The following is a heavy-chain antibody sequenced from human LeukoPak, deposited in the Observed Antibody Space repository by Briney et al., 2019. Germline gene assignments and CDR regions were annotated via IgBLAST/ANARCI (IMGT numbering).Heavy chain of an antibody. CDR1: GGSVTSYY. CDR3: TYGHPFDY. J-gene: IGHJ4*02. V-gene: IGHV4-59*08. Sequence: PSETLSLTCTVSGGSVTSYYWSGIRQPPGKGLEWIGYIYYSGSTSYNPSLKSRVTISVDTSKNQFSLKLSSVTAADTAVYFCTYGHPFDYWGQGMLVTVSS. D-gene: IGHD2-21*01. CDR2: IYYSGST.